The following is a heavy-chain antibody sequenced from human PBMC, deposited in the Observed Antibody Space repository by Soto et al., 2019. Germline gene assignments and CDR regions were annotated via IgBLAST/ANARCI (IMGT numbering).Heavy chain of an antibody. J-gene: IGHJ4*02. CDR1: GFSFRNYA. D-gene: IGHD3-10*01. CDR2: LTGSSSNI. V-gene: IGHV3-23*01. Sequence: GSLRLSCAASGFSFRNYAMSWVRQAPGKGLEWISTLTGSSSNIYYADSVKGRFATSRDNSRNTLYLQMNSLTAEDTAVYYCANGRATYGLLTHDYWGQGTLVTVSS. CDR3: ANGRATYGLLTHDY.